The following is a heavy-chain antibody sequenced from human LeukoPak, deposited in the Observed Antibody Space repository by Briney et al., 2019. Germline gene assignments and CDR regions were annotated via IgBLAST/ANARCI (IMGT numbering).Heavy chain of an antibody. CDR2: IGGRDGST. V-gene: IGHV3-23*01. J-gene: IGHJ4*02. D-gene: IGHD3-10*01. CDR3: AKGHYYGSGSLDY. CDR1: GFTFSSYG. Sequence: GGSLRLSCAASGFTFSSYGMSWVRQAPGKGLEWVSAIGGRDGSTYYADSVKGRFTISRDNSKNTPYVQMNSLRAEDTAVYYCAKGHYYGSGSLDYWGQGTLVTVSS.